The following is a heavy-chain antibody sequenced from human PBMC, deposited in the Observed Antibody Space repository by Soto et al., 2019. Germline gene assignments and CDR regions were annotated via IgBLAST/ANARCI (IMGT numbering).Heavy chain of an antibody. V-gene: IGHV1-69*06. D-gene: IGHD1-26*01. Sequence: QVVLLQSGAEVKEPGSSVRVSCKVSGSTFNNFAFSWERQAPGHGPEWMGGRVVMSNTADYSQRFRDRVTITADTSTNTLYMELGSLTFEDTAVYYCARAIKRWEVHYYFDYWGQGTQVTVSS. CDR2: RVVMSNTA. CDR1: GSTFNNFA. J-gene: IGHJ4*02. CDR3: ARAIKRWEVHYYFDY.